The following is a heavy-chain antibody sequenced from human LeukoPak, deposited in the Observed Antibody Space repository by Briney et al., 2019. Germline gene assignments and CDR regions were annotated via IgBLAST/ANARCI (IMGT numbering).Heavy chain of an antibody. CDR1: GFTFSSYS. V-gene: IGHV3-21*01. CDR3: ARGLVVAATHFDY. D-gene: IGHD2-15*01. Sequence: PGGSLRLSCAASGFTFSSYSMNWVRQAPGKGLEWVSSISSSSSYIYYADSVKGRLTISRDNAKNSLYLQMNSLRAEDTAVYYCARGLVVAATHFDYWGQGTLVTVSS. CDR2: ISSSSSYI. J-gene: IGHJ4*02.